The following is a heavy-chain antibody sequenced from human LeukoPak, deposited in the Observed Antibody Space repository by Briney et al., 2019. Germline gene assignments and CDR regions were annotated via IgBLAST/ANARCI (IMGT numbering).Heavy chain of an antibody. CDR1: GGSISSGGYY. CDR2: IYYSGST. CDR3: ARGHRPPTDQQQFSLGPWFDP. J-gene: IGHJ5*02. D-gene: IGHD6-13*01. Sequence: SETLSLTCTVSGGSISSGGYYWSWIRQHPGKGLEWIGYIYYSGSTYYNPSLKSRVTISVDTSKNQFSLKLSSVTAADTAVYYCARGHRPPTDQQQFSLGPWFDPWGQGTLVTVSS. V-gene: IGHV4-31*03.